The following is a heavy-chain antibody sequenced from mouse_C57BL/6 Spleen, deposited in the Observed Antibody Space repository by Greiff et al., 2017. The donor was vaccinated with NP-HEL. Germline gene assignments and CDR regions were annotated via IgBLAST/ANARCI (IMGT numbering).Heavy chain of an antibody. Sequence: DVQLVESGGGLVQPGGSLKLSCAASGFTFSDYYMYWVRQTPEKRLEWVAYISNGGGSTYYPDTVKGRFTISRDNAKNTLFLQMSRLKSEDTAMYYCARHHYSTYVGWYFDVWGTGTTVTVSS. J-gene: IGHJ1*03. CDR1: GFTFSDYY. V-gene: IGHV5-12*01. CDR2: ISNGGGST. CDR3: ARHHYSTYVGWYFDV. D-gene: IGHD2-5*01.